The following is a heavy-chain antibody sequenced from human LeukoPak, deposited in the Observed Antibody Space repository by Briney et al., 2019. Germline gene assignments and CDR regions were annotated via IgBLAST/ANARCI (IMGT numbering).Heavy chain of an antibody. Sequence: GTSVKFSCKASGFTFSSSAMPWVRQARGQRLEWIGWIVVDSGNTNYAQKFQERVTITRDMSTSTAYMELSSLKSEDTAVYYCAATQSPGYSDYGAIDYWGQGTLVTVSS. CDR3: AATQSPGYSDYGAIDY. CDR1: GFTFSSSA. D-gene: IGHD4-11*01. CDR2: IVVDSGNT. V-gene: IGHV1-58*02. J-gene: IGHJ4*02.